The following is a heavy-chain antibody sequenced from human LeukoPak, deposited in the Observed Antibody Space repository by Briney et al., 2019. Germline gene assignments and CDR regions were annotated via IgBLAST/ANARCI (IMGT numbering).Heavy chain of an antibody. Sequence: GRSLRLSCAASGFTFSTYAMHWVRQAPGKGLKWVAVISHDGNSKYYADSMKGRFTISRDNSKNTLYLQMNSLRAEDTAVYYCVRVGSLVFDIWGQGTMVTVSS. V-gene: IGHV3-30-3*01. CDR1: GFTFSTYA. CDR2: ISHDGNSK. CDR3: VRVGSLVFDI. J-gene: IGHJ3*02. D-gene: IGHD3-10*01.